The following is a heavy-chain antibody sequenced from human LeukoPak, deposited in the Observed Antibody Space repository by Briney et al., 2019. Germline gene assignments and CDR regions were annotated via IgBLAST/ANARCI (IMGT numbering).Heavy chain of an antibody. J-gene: IGHJ3*02. CDR1: GFTFSDYY. Sequence: GGSLRLSCAASGFTFSDYYMSWIRQAPGKGLEWVSSISSSSSYIYYADSVKGRFTISRDNAKNSLYLQMNSLRAEDTAVYYCARVNSPGAFDIWGQGTMVTVSS. CDR3: ARVNSPGAFDI. D-gene: IGHD4-23*01. CDR2: ISSSSSYI. V-gene: IGHV3-11*06.